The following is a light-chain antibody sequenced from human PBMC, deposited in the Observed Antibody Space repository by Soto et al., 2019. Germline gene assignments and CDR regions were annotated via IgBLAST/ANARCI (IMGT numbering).Light chain of an antibody. Sequence: DIQMTQSPSSLSASVGDRVTMTRQASQDISNYLNWYQQKPGKAPKLLIYDASNLETGAPSRFSGGGSGTDFTFTISSLQPEDIGIYYCQQYDNLSITFGQGTRLEIK. J-gene: IGKJ5*01. V-gene: IGKV1-33*01. CDR1: QDISNY. CDR2: DAS. CDR3: QQYDNLSIT.